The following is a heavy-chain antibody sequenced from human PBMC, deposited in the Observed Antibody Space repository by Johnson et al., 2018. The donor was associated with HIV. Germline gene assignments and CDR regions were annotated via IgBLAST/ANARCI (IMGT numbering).Heavy chain of an antibody. CDR1: GFTFSNYW. J-gene: IGHJ3*02. Sequence: MMLVESGGGLVQPGGFLRLSCAASGFTFSNYWMSWVRQAPGKGLEWVANIKEDGSDEYYVDSLEGRFTISRDNAANSLFLQMASLRAEDTAVYYCARDGIYSSPWDAFDIWGQGTMVSVS. CDR2: IKEDGSDE. CDR3: ARDGIYSSPWDAFDI. V-gene: IGHV3-7*05. D-gene: IGHD3-22*01.